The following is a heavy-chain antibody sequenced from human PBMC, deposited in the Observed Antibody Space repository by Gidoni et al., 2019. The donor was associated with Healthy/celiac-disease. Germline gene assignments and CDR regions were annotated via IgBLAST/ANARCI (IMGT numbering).Heavy chain of an antibody. Sequence: QVQLVQSGAEVQKPGASVKVSCTASGSTFTSYGIRRVQQAPGQGLEWTGWISAYHGNTNYAQKVKGRVTMTTDTSTSTAYMELRSLRSDDTAVYCWARETRLEIVGALGTTPTNWFDPWGQGTLVTVSS. CDR1: GSTFTSYG. J-gene: IGHJ5*02. CDR2: ISAYHGNT. D-gene: IGHD1-26*01. V-gene: IGHV1-18*01. CDR3: ARETRLEIVGALGTTPTNWFDP.